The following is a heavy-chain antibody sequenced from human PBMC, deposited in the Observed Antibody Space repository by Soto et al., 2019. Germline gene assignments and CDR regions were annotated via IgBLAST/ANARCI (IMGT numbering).Heavy chain of an antibody. Sequence: EMQLVESGGGLVKPGGSPRLSCAASGFTFSTYSMNWVRQAPGKGLEWVASISSSSTYIYYADSVKGRFTISRDNARDSLYLQMNSLRAEDTAVYYCVRERGLSSFYGMDVWGQGTTVTVSS. CDR1: GFTFSTYS. CDR2: ISSSSTYI. CDR3: VRERGLSSFYGMDV. D-gene: IGHD2-21*02. V-gene: IGHV3-21*01. J-gene: IGHJ6*02.